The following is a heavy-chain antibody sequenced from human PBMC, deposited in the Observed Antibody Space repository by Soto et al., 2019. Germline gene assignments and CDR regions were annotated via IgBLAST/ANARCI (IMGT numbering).Heavy chain of an antibody. CDR3: ARGSDCSSTSCYLVWFDP. CDR2: INHSGST. Sequence: QVQLQQWGAGLLKPSETLSLTCAVYGGSFGGYYWSWIRQPPGKGLEWIGEINHSGSTNYNPSLKSRVTISVDTAKHQFSLKLSSVTAADTAVYYCARGSDCSSTSCYLVWFDPWGQGTLVTVSS. D-gene: IGHD2-2*01. J-gene: IGHJ5*02. CDR1: GGSFGGYY. V-gene: IGHV4-34*01.